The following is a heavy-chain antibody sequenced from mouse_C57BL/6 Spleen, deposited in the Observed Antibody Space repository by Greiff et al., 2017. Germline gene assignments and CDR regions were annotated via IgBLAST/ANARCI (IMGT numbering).Heavy chain of an antibody. CDR2: INPSTGGT. CDR3: ARDYYFDD. V-gene: IGHV1-42*01. Sequence: VQLQQSGPELVKPGASVKISCKASGYSFTGYYMNWVKQSPEKSLEWIGEINPSTGGTTYNQKFKAKATLTVDKSSSTAYMQLKSLTSEDSAVYYCARDYYFDDWGQGTTLTVSS. J-gene: IGHJ2*01. CDR1: GYSFTGYY.